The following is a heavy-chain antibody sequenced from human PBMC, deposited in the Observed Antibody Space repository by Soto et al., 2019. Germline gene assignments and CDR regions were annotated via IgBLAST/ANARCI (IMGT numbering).Heavy chain of an antibody. CDR2: IYASGST. CDR1: GDSISGYY. D-gene: IGHD6-19*01. V-gene: IGHV4-4*07. Sequence: SETLSLTCTVSGDSISGYYWNWIRQPAGKGLEWIGRIYASGSTISNPSLRSRVALSVDTSKNQFSLNLNSVTAADTAMYYCARSGSSSGWYTAFDSWSQGTLVTVSS. CDR3: ARSGSSSGWYTAFDS. J-gene: IGHJ5*01.